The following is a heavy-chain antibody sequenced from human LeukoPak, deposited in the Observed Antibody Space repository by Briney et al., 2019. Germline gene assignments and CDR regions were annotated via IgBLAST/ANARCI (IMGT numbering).Heavy chain of an antibody. J-gene: IGHJ6*02. D-gene: IGHD2-21*02. Sequence: RGSLRLSCAASGFTFSDYYITWMRQAPGKGLEWVSYISSSNGNTNYADYVKGRFTISTDNSKNTMYLEMKSLRADDTAVYYCARDFPSYSGSDRDSFGMDVWGQGTLVTVSS. V-gene: IGHV3-11*06. CDR2: ISSSNGNT. CDR1: GFTFSDYY. CDR3: ARDFPSYSGSDRDSFGMDV.